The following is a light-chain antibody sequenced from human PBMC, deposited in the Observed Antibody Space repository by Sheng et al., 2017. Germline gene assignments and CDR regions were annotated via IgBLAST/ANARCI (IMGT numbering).Light chain of an antibody. V-gene: IGLV2-14*01. Sequence: QSALTQPASVSGSPGQSITISCTGTSSDVGGYNYVSWYQQHPGKAPKLMVYEVSNRPSGVSHRFSGSKSGNTASLTISGLQAEDEADYYCSSYTRSNTRIFGTGTKVTVL. CDR2: EVS. CDR1: SSDVGGYNY. J-gene: IGLJ1*01. CDR3: SSYTRSNTRI.